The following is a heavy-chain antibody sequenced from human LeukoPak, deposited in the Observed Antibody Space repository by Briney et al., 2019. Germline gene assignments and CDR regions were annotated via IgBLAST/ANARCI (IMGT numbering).Heavy chain of an antibody. CDR2: IYYSGST. V-gene: IGHV4-39*01. CDR3: QTGGYYYDSSGYFPETGLHIPVPGDY. CDR1: GGSISSSSYY. J-gene: IGHJ4*02. Sequence: SETLSLTCTVSGGSISSSSYYWGWIRQPPGKGLEWIGSIYYSGSTYYNPSLKSRVTISVDTSKNQFSLKLSSVTAADTAVYYCQTGGYYYDSSGYFPETGLHIPVPGDYWGQGTLVTVSS. D-gene: IGHD3-22*01.